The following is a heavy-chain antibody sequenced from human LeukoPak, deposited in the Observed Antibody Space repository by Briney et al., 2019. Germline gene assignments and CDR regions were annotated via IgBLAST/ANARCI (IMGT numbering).Heavy chain of an antibody. D-gene: IGHD4-17*01. CDR1: GFTVSSNY. CDR2: IYSGGST. Sequence: GGSLRLSCAASGFTVSSNYMSWVRQAPGKGLEWVSVIYSGGSTYYADSVKGRFTISRDNSKNTLYLQMNSLRADDTAVYYCAKGSSTVTKNWFDSWGQGTLVTVSS. CDR3: AKGSSTVTKNWFDS. J-gene: IGHJ5*01. V-gene: IGHV3-53*01.